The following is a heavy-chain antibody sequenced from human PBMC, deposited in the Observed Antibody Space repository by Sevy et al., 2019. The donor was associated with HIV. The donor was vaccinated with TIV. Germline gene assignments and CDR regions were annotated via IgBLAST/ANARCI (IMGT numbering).Heavy chain of an antibody. D-gene: IGHD3-16*02. Sequence: GGSLRLSCAASGFTFSSYWMSWVRQAPGKGLEWVANIKQDGSEKYYVDSVKGRLTISRDNAKNSLYLQMNSLRAEDTAVYYCARLRLGELSLLDYWGQGTLVTVSS. CDR1: GFTFSSYW. J-gene: IGHJ4*02. CDR2: IKQDGSEK. CDR3: ARLRLGELSLLDY. V-gene: IGHV3-7*01.